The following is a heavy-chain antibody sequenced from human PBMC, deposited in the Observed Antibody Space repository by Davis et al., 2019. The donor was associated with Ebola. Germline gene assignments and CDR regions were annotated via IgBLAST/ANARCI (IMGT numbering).Heavy chain of an antibody. J-gene: IGHJ3*01. CDR2: IFPSDSDT. CDR1: DYSFISNW. CDR3: ARNLDYGDPNAFDF. V-gene: IGHV5-51*01. D-gene: IGHD4-17*01. Sequence: GESLKISCKASDYSFISNWIGWVRQVPGEGLEWMGVIFPSDSDTRYNPSFQGQVTISVDKSINTAYLQWSSLKASDTAMYFCARNLDYGDPNAFDFWGQGTTVIVSP.